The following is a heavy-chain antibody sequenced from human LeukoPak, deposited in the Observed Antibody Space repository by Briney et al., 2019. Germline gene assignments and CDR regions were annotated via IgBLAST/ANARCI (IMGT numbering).Heavy chain of an antibody. Sequence: KSSETLSLTCAVSGGSISSGGYSWSWIRQPPGKGLEWIGYIYHSGSTYYNPSLKSRVTISVDRSKNQFSLKLSSVTAADTAVYYCARVFRDGYSHYYYYYYYYMDVWGKGTTVTVSS. CDR2: IYHSGST. J-gene: IGHJ6*03. D-gene: IGHD5-24*01. CDR3: ARVFRDGYSHYYYYYYYYMDV. V-gene: IGHV4-30-2*01. CDR1: GGSISSGGYS.